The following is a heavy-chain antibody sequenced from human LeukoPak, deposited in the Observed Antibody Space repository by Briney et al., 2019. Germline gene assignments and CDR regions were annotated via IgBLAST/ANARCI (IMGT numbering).Heavy chain of an antibody. CDR1: GGTFSSYA. J-gene: IGHJ4*02. V-gene: IGHV1-69*05. CDR3: ARGTATAIQTHFDY. D-gene: IGHD2-21*02. Sequence: SVKVSCKASGGTFSSYAISWVRQAPGQGLEWMGGIIPIFGTANYAQKFQGRVTITTDESTSTAYMELGSLRSEDTAVYYCARGTATAIQTHFDYWGQGTLVTVSS. CDR2: IIPIFGTA.